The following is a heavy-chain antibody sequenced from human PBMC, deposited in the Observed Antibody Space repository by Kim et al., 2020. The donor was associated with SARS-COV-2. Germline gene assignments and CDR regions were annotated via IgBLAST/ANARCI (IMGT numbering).Heavy chain of an antibody. D-gene: IGHD2-2*01. CDR3: ARGDCSSTSCTARRFHYYYMDV. V-gene: IGHV4-34*01. CDR1: GGSFSGYY. Sequence: SETLSLTCAVYGGSFSGYYWSWIRQPPGKGLEWIGEINHSGSTNYNPSLKSRVTISVDTSKNQFSLKLSSVTAADTAVYYCARGDCSSTSCTARRFHYYYMDVWGKGTTVTVSS. J-gene: IGHJ6*03. CDR2: INHSGST.